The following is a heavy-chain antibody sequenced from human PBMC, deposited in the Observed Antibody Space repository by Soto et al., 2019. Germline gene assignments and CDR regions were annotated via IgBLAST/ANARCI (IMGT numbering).Heavy chain of an antibody. CDR2: IYYSGST. D-gene: IGHD3-10*01. CDR1: GGSISSGDYY. V-gene: IGHV4-30-4*01. CDR3: ARAQGSGFLVS. Sequence: SETLSLTCTVSGGSISSGDYYWSWIRQPPGKGLEWIGYIYYSGSTYYNPSLKSRVTISVDTSKNQFSLKLSSVTAADTAVYYCARAQGSGFLVSWSKGTLVTVSS. J-gene: IGHJ4*02.